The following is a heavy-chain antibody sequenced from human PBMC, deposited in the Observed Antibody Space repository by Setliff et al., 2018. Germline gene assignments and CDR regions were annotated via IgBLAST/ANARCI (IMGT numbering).Heavy chain of an antibody. D-gene: IGHD6-13*01. CDR2: TYYNGTA. V-gene: IGHV4-39*02. J-gene: IGHJ4*02. CDR1: GESFSNNY. Sequence: PSETLSLTCSVYGESFSNNYWVWMRQPPGKRLEWIGSTYYNGTAYYNPSLQGRVAISVDTSKNYFSLDVSSVTAADTAVYYCVRESRSTWYRRDFWGQGTLVTVSS. CDR3: VRESRSTWYRRDF.